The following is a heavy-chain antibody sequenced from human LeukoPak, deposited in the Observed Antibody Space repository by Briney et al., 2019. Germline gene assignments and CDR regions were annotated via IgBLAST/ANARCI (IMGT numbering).Heavy chain of an antibody. Sequence: PGGSLRLSCVASGFTFSNYAMNWVRQAPGKGLECVSAISGRGGSTYYAESVRGRFTISRDNSRNTVSLQMNGLRAEDTAIYFCAKDQTLGYWGQGTLVTVSS. D-gene: IGHD7-27*01. CDR1: GFTFSNYA. V-gene: IGHV3-23*01. J-gene: IGHJ4*02. CDR2: ISGRGGST. CDR3: AKDQTLGY.